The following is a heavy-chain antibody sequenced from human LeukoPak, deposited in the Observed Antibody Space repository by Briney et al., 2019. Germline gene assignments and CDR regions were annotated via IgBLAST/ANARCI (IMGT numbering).Heavy chain of an antibody. V-gene: IGHV4-39*01. J-gene: IGHJ4*02. CDR2: IYYSGST. D-gene: IGHD3-3*01. CDR3: ARLLRYDFWSGYLGYFDY. Sequence: PSETLSLTCTVSGGSISSSSYYWGWIRQPPGKGLEWIGSIYYSGSTYYNPSLKSRVTISVDTSKNQFSLKLSSVTAADTAVYYCARLLRYDFWSGYLGYFDYWGQGTLVTVSS. CDR1: GGSISSSSYY.